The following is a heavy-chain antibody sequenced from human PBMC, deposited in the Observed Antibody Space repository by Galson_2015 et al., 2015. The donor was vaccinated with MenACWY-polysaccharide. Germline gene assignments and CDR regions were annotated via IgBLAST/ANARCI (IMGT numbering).Heavy chain of an antibody. Sequence: SLRLSCAASGFTISSYSMNWVRQAPGKGLEWVSYISNSSSTIYYADSVKGRSTISRDNAKNSLFLQMNSLRAEDTAVYYCARLHCSSTSCYPTDYYYYGMDVWGQGTTVTVSS. J-gene: IGHJ6*02. V-gene: IGHV3-48*01. CDR3: ARLHCSSTSCYPTDYYYYGMDV. CDR1: GFTISSYS. D-gene: IGHD2-2*01. CDR2: ISNSSSTI.